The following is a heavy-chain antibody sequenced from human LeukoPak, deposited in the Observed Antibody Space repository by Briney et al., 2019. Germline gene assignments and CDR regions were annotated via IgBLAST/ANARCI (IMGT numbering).Heavy chain of an antibody. CDR3: ATETNGRHYDY. Sequence: GGSLRLSCTASGLTFSTSGFNWVRQAPGKGLEWVASIGPTGSDRYHADSIKGRFTISRDNANNFLYLQMNSLRAEDTTVYYCATETNGRHYDYWGQGTLLTVSS. CDR2: IGPTGSDR. V-gene: IGHV3-21*06. CDR1: GLTFSTSG. J-gene: IGHJ4*02. D-gene: IGHD1-14*01.